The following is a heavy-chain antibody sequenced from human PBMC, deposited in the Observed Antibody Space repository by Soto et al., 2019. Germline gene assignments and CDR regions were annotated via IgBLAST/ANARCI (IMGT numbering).Heavy chain of an antibody. CDR3: ARDPTVTTNYYYYGMDV. D-gene: IGHD4-17*01. V-gene: IGHV4-30-4*01. CDR2: IYYSGST. J-gene: IGHJ6*02. Sequence: SETLSLTCTVSGGSISSGDYYWSWIRQPPGKGLEWIGYIYYSGSTYYNPSPKSRVTISVDTSKNQFSLKLSSVTAAGTAVYYCARDPTVTTNYYYYGMDVWGQGTTVTVSS. CDR1: GGSISSGDYY.